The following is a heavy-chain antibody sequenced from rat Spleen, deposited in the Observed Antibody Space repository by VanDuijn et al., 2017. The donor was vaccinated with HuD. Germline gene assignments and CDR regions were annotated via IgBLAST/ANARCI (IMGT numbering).Heavy chain of an antibody. CDR3: ARGRMRPKGNYFDY. CDR1: GFSLTSYN. CDR2: IWTGGST. J-gene: IGHJ2*01. V-gene: IGHV2-30*01. Sequence: QVQLRESGPGLVQPSQTLSLTCTVSGFSLTSYNVHWLRQPTGKGLEWMGVIWTGGSTDYNSGLKSRLSISRDTSKSQVFLKTNSLQNENIATYDCARGRMRPKGNYFDYWGQGLMVTVSS. D-gene: IGHD1-7*01.